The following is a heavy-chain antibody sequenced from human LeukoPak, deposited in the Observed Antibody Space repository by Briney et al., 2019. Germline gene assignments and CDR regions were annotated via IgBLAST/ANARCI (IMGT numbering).Heavy chain of an antibody. CDR1: DGSISRSSYY. CDR2: IHYSGST. Sequence: PSETLSLTCAVSDGSISRSSYYWGWIRQPPGKGLEWIGSIHYSGSTYNNPSLKSRVTISVDTSKNQFSLKLSSVTAADTAVYYCARLSPLGVFDYWAQGTLVTVSS. CDR3: ARLSPLGVFDY. D-gene: IGHD3-16*01. J-gene: IGHJ4*02. V-gene: IGHV4-39*01.